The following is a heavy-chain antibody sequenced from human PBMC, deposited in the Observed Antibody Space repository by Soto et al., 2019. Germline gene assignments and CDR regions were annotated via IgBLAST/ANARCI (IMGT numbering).Heavy chain of an antibody. V-gene: IGHV4-39*01. CDR2: IYYSGST. CDR3: ARQDDFWSGYYRGYCYGMDV. Sequence: PSETLSLTCTVSGVSISSSSYYWVWIRQPPGKGLEWIGSIYYSGSTYYNPSLKSRVTISVDTSKNQFSLKLSSVTAADTAVYYCARQDDFWSGYYRGYCYGMDVWGQGTTVTVSS. J-gene: IGHJ6*02. CDR1: GVSISSSSYY. D-gene: IGHD3-3*01.